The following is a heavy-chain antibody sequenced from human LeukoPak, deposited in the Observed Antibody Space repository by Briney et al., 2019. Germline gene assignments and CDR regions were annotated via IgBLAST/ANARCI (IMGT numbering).Heavy chain of an antibody. Sequence: SETLSLTCAVSGYSISSGYYWGWIRQPPGKGLEWIGSIYHSGSTYYNPSLKSRVTISVDTSKNQFSLKLSSVTAADTAVCYCARDKIGYTSSWTTFDYWGQGTLVTVSS. D-gene: IGHD6-13*01. J-gene: IGHJ4*02. CDR3: ARDKIGYTSSWTTFDY. V-gene: IGHV4-38-2*02. CDR1: GYSISSGYY. CDR2: IYHSGST.